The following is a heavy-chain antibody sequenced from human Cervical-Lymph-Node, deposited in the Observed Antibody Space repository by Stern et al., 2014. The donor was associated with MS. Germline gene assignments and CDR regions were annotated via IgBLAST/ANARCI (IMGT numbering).Heavy chain of an antibody. V-gene: IGHV3-30-3*01. CDR3: ARGGRGVGLEY. D-gene: IGHD3-10*01. CDR2: VSYDGPQI. Sequence: VQLVESGAGVVKPGRSLRLSCVASGFTFSTYAMHWVRQAPGKGLEWVAFVSYDGPQIHSTDSVKARFTISRDNSKNTLYLHMNSLRDEDTAVYFCARGGRGVGLEYWGQGALVTVSS. CDR1: GFTFSTYA. J-gene: IGHJ4*02.